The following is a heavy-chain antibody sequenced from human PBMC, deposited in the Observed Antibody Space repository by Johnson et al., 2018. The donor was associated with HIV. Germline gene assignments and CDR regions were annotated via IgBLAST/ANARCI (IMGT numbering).Heavy chain of an antibody. V-gene: IGHV3-30*02. J-gene: IGHJ3*02. CDR3: ARDICTGGVCYDAFDI. CDR1: GFTFSSYG. Sequence: VQLVESGGGVVQPGGSLRLSCAASGFTFSSYGMHWVRQAPGKGLEWVAFIRYDGSNKYYADSVKGRFTISRDNSKNTLYLQMNSLRTEDTAMYYCARDICTGGVCYDAFDIWGQGT. CDR2: IRYDGSNK. D-gene: IGHD2-8*02.